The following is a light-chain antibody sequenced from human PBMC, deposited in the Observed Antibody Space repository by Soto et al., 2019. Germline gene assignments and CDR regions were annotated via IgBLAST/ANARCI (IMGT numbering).Light chain of an antibody. V-gene: IGKV4-1*01. CDR3: LQYYTTPWT. Sequence: DIVLTQSPDSLAVSLGERATINCKSSQSVLYSSNNRNYLAWYKQKPGQPPKLLIYWASTRESGVPDRFSGSGSGTAFTLTFSSLQAEDLAVYYCLQYYTTPWTFGQGTKVEIK. CDR1: QSVLYSSNNRNY. CDR2: WAS. J-gene: IGKJ1*01.